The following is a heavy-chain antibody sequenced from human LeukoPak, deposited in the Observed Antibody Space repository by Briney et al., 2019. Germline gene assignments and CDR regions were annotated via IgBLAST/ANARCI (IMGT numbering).Heavy chain of an antibody. D-gene: IGHD6-13*01. V-gene: IGHV3-33*01. CDR2: IWYDGSNK. Sequence: GRSLRLSCAASGLTFSSYGMHWVRQAPGKGLEWVAVIWYDGSNKYYADSVKGRFTISRDNSKNTLYLQMNSLRAEDTAVYYCARVGASIAAAVDYFDYRGQGTLVTVSS. CDR1: GLTFSSYG. CDR3: ARVGASIAAAVDYFDY. J-gene: IGHJ4*02.